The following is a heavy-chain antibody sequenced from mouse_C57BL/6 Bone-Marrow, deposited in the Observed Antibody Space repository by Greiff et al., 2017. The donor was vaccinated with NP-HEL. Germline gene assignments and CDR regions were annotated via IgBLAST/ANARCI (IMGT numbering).Heavy chain of an antibody. Sequence: VQLQQPGAELVKPGASVKLSCKASGYTFTTYWMQWVKQRPGQGLEWIGEIDPSDSYTNYNQKFKGKATLTVDTSSSTANMQLSSLTSEDSAVYYGARKAFYDGSCEFAYWGQGTLVTVSA. CDR2: IDPSDSYT. V-gene: IGHV1-50*01. D-gene: IGHD2-1*01. J-gene: IGHJ3*01. CDR1: GYTFTTYW. CDR3: ARKAFYDGSCEFAY.